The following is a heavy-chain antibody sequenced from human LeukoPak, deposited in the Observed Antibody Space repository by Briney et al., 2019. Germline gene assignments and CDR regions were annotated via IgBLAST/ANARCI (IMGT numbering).Heavy chain of an antibody. D-gene: IGHD1-7*01. V-gene: IGHV4-31*03. CDR1: GGSISRCGYY. CDR2: IYCSRRT. J-gene: IGHJ4*02. CDR3: ARGEGWTYLFDY. Sequence: TLSLTCTVSGGSISRCGYYWSWIRQDPGKGGEWIGYIYCSRRTYYNPSLKSRFTISGDTTKNQFSLKLSSVTAADTAVYYCARGEGWTYLFDYWGQGTLVTVSS.